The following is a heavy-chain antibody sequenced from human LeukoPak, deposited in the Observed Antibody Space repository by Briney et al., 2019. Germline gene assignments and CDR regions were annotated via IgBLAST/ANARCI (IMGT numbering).Heavy chain of an antibody. V-gene: IGHV4-39*07. CDR3: ARGQNGDFWSGYPAYNWFDP. J-gene: IGHJ5*02. CDR1: GGSISSGSHH. Sequence: PSETLSLTCAVSGGSISSGSHHWGWIRQPPGKGLEWIGSIYYSGSTYYNPSLKSRVTISVDTSKNQFSLKLSSVTAADTAVYYCARGQNGDFWSGYPAYNWFDPWGQGTLVTVSS. D-gene: IGHD3-3*01. CDR2: IYYSGST.